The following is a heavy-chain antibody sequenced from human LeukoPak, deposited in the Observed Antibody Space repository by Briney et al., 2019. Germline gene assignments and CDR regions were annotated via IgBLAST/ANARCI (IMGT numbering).Heavy chain of an antibody. Sequence: GGSLRLSCAASGFTFSSYSMNCVREAPGKGLEWVSSISSSSSYIYYADSVKGRFTISRDNAKNSLYLQMNSLRAEDTAVYYCAAAGRFGELTFWGQGTLVTVSS. J-gene: IGHJ4*02. CDR3: AAAGRFGELTF. CDR2: ISSSSSYI. D-gene: IGHD3-10*01. V-gene: IGHV3-21*01. CDR1: GFTFSSYS.